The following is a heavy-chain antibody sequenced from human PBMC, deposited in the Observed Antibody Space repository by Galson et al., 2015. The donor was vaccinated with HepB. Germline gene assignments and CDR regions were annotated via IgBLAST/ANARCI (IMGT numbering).Heavy chain of an antibody. Sequence: SVKVSCKASGGTFSSYAISWVRQAPGQGLEWMGGIIPIFGTANYAQKFQGRVTITADESTSTAYMELSSLRSEDTAVYYCARGDPGSIEYYYGSGSYLRWFDPWGQGTLVTVSS. CDR1: GGTFSSYA. D-gene: IGHD3-10*01. CDR2: IIPIFGTA. J-gene: IGHJ5*02. V-gene: IGHV1-69*13. CDR3: ARGDPGSIEYYYGSGSYLRWFDP.